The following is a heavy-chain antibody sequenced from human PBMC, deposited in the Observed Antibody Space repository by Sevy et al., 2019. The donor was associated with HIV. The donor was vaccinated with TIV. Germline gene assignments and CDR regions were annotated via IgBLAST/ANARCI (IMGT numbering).Heavy chain of an antibody. Sequence: ASVKVSCKAAGYTFTTYGIGWVRQAPGQGLEWMGWISADNGDTNYAQKFQGRVTMATHTSTSTAYMELRSLRSDDTAVYSCARGGYGDYSNYFDPWGQGTQVTLSS. CDR1: GYTFTTYG. J-gene: IGHJ5*02. V-gene: IGHV1-18*01. D-gene: IGHD4-4*01. CDR2: ISADNGDT. CDR3: ARGGYGDYSNYFDP.